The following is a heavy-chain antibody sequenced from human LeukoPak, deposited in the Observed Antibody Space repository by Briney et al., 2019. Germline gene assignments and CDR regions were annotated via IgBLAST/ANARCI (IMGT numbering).Heavy chain of an antibody. V-gene: IGHV3-33*01. CDR3: ARGRGLPPEALDI. CDR2: IYYDGSNV. D-gene: IGHD5-18*01. CDR1: EFTFTTYG. Sequence: GRSLTLSCAASEFTFTTYGMHWVRQAPGKGLEWVAFIYYDGSNVYYADYVKGRFTISRDISKNTLYLQMNSLRAEDTAVYYCARGRGLPPEALDIWGQGTMVTVSS. J-gene: IGHJ3*02.